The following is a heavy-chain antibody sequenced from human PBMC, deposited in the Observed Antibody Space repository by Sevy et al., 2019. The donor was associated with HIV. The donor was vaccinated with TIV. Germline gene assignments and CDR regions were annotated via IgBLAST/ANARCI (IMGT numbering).Heavy chain of an antibody. V-gene: IGHV3-33*08. D-gene: IGHD3-10*01. CDR1: GFTFREYS. J-gene: IGHJ4*02. Sequence: GGSLRLSCVGSGFTFREYSMNWVRQAPGTGLEWVAVIWYDGGSKYYADSVKGRFTISRDNSKNTLFLQMNSLRAEDTAVYYCARDKLLPVMVTMVRGALSYYFDYWGQGTLVTVSS. CDR3: ARDKLLPVMVTMVRGALSYYFDY. CDR2: IWYDGGSK.